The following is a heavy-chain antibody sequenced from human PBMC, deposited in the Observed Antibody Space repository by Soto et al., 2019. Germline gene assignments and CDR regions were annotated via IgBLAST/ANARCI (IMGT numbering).Heavy chain of an antibody. D-gene: IGHD3-22*01. CDR1: GFTFSSYA. CDR2: ISYDGSNK. Sequence: QVQLVESGGGVVQPGRSLRLSCAASGFTFSSYAMHWVRQAPGKGLEWVAVISYDGSNKYYADSVKGRFTISRDNSKNTLYLQMNSLRAEDTAVYYCARSSTMIVVVISAFDIWGQGTMVTVSS. J-gene: IGHJ3*02. V-gene: IGHV3-30-3*01. CDR3: ARSSTMIVVVISAFDI.